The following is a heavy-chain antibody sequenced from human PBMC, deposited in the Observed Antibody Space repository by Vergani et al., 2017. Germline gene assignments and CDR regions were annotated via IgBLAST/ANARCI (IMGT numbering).Heavy chain of an antibody. CDR1: GFTFSSYA. D-gene: IGHD2-2*02. V-gene: IGHV3-30*18. Sequence: VQLLESGGGLVQPGGSLRLSCAASGFTFSSYAMSWVRQAPGKGLEWVAVISYDGSNKYYADSVKGRFTISRDNSKNTLYLQMNSLRAEDTAVYYCAKDVGYCSSTSCYTHYYYGMDVWGQGTTVTVSS. CDR3: AKDVGYCSSTSCYTHYYYGMDV. CDR2: ISYDGSNK. J-gene: IGHJ6*02.